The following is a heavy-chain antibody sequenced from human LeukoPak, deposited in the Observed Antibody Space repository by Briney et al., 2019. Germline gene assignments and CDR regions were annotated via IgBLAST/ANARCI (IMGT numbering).Heavy chain of an antibody. CDR3: ARGAYMFDY. Sequence: PGRSLRLSCAASGFTFSSYWMNWVRQAPGKGLEWVANIKQDGSEKYYVDSVKGRFTISRDNAKKSLYLQMNSLRGEDTAVYYCARGAYMFDYWGQGTLVTDSS. CDR1: GFTFSSYW. J-gene: IGHJ4*02. D-gene: IGHD3-16*01. V-gene: IGHV3-7*04. CDR2: IKQDGSEK.